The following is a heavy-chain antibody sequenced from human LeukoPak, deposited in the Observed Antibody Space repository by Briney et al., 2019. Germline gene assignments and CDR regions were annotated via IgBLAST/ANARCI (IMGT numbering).Heavy chain of an antibody. J-gene: IGHJ4*02. CDR3: ATDWRGTLDY. CDR2: FDPEDGET. V-gene: IGHV1-24*01. Sequence: ASVKVSCKASGYTFTGYYMHWVRQAPGQGLEWLGGFDPEDGETIYAQKFQGRVTMTEDTSTDTAYMELSSLRSEDTAVYYCATDWRGTLDYWGQGTLVTVSS. CDR1: GYTFTGYY. D-gene: IGHD1-7*01.